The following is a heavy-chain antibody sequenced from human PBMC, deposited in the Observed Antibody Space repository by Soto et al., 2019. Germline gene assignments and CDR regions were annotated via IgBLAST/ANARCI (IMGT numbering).Heavy chain of an antibody. D-gene: IGHD3-3*02. V-gene: IGHV3-30*14. J-gene: IGHJ3*01. CDR1: GFTFSDYV. CDR3: ARVRLSIAVTDALDV. Sequence: QVRLVESGGGVVQPGTSLRLSCAASGFTFSDYVIHWVRQAAGKGLEWVASMTYDGATEYYADSVKGRFTMSRDNSKRALFLQMNSLRPDDTAVDYCARVRLSIAVTDALDVWGQGTTVTVSS. CDR2: MTYDGATE.